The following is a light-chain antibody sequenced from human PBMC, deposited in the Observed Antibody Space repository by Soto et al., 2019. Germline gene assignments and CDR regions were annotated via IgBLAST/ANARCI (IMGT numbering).Light chain of an antibody. V-gene: IGLV2-11*01. CDR3: CSYAGTFTYV. CDR1: SSDVDVFDY. CDR2: DVN. Sequence: QSVLTHPRSVSGSPGQSVTISCTATSSDVDVFDYVSWYQQHPGKAPKLIIYDVNQRPSGVPDRFSGSMSGNSASLTISGLQAEDEADYYCCSYAGTFTYVFGTGTKLTV. J-gene: IGLJ1*01.